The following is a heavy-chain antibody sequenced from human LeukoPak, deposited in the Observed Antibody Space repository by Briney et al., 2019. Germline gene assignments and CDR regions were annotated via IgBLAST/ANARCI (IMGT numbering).Heavy chain of an antibody. CDR1: GFTFSNYC. D-gene: IGHD4-17*01. V-gene: IGHV3-74*01. CDR2: IKSDGSST. CDR3: VRDHGDFYFDY. Sequence: GGSLRLSCAASGFTFSNYCMHWVRQAPGKGLVWVSRIKSDGSSTNYADSVKGRFTISRDNAKNTLYLQMNSLRAEDTAVFYCVRDHGDFYFDYWGQGTLVTVSS. J-gene: IGHJ4*02.